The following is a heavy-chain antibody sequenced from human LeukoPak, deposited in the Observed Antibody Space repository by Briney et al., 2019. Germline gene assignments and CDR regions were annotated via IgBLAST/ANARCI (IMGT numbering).Heavy chain of an antibody. V-gene: IGHV5-51*01. CDR2: IYPGDSDT. Sequence: GESLKISCKGSGNRFTSYWIAWVRQMPGKGLEWMGIIYPGDSDTRYSPSFQGQVTISADKSISTAYLQWTSLETSDTAVYYCARRGSGYAMDVWGQGTTVTVSS. J-gene: IGHJ6*02. D-gene: IGHD2-15*01. CDR1: GNRFTSYW. CDR3: ARRGSGYAMDV.